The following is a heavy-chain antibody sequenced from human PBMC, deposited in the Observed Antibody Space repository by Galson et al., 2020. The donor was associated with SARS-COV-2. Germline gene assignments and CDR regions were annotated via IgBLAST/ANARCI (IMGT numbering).Heavy chain of an antibody. Sequence: SETLSLTCTVSGGSISSSSYYWGWIRQPPGKGLEWIGSIYYSGSTYYNPSLKSRVTISVDTSKNQFSLKLSSVTAADTAVYYCARHVARTRSYYDILTGYYAFDIWGQGTMVNVSS. J-gene: IGHJ3*02. V-gene: IGHV4-39*01. CDR3: ARHVARTRSYYDILTGYYAFDI. D-gene: IGHD3-9*01. CDR2: IYYSGST. CDR1: GGSISSSSYY.